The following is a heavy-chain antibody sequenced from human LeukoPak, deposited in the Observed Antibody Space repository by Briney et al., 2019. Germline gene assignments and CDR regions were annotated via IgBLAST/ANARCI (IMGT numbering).Heavy chain of an antibody. Sequence: GGSLRLSCAASGFTFSSYSMNWVRQAPGKGLEWVSSISSSSSYIYYADSVKGRFTISRDNAKNSLYLQMSSLRAEDTAVCYCARGGKLRAFDIWGQGTMVTVSS. J-gene: IGHJ3*02. V-gene: IGHV3-21*01. CDR3: ARGGKLRAFDI. D-gene: IGHD1-26*01. CDR1: GFTFSSYS. CDR2: ISSSSSYI.